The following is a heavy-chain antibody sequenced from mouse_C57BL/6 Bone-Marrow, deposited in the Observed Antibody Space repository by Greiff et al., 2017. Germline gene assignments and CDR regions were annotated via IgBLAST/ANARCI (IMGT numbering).Heavy chain of an antibody. V-gene: IGHV1-80*01. Sequence: RVESGASVKISCKASGYAFSSYWMNWVKQRPGKGLEWIGQIFPGDGDTNYNGKFKGKATLTADKSSSTAYMQLSSLTSENSAVYFCARGAYWGQGTLVTVSA. J-gene: IGHJ3*01. CDR2: IFPGDGDT. CDR1: GYAFSSYW. CDR3: ARGAY.